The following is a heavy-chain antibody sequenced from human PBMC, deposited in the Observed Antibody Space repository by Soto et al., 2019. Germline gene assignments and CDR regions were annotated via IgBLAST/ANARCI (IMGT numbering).Heavy chain of an antibody. CDR1: GYIFTSYG. D-gene: IGHD3-16*01. CDR2: INGYNGNT. Sequence: QVQLVQSGAEVKKPGASVKVSCKASGYIFTSYGVSWVRQAPGQGLEWLGWINGYNGNTNYGQNFQGRVTMTTDPSTSTAYMELRSLRSDDTAVYYCARMGDVPYYYYGMDVWGQGTTVIVSS. CDR3: ARMGDVPYYYYGMDV. V-gene: IGHV1-18*01. J-gene: IGHJ6*02.